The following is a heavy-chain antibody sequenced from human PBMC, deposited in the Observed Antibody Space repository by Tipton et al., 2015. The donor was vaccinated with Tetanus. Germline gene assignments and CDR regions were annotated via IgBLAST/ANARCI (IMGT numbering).Heavy chain of an antibody. D-gene: IGHD6-19*01. CDR3: ARLYRSTWSDYGAFDI. Sequence: TLSLTCTVSGASINSGGYYWTWIRQRPGKGLEWIGYRNYTGSTYYTPYLRSRVTISFDTSQNQFSLNLTSVTASDTAVYYCARLYRSTWSDYGAFDIWGRGSLVTVSS. CDR2: RNYTGST. V-gene: IGHV4-31*03. J-gene: IGHJ3*02. CDR1: GASINSGGYY.